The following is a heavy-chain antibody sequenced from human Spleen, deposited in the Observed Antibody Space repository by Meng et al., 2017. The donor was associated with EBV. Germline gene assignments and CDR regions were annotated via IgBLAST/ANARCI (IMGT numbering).Heavy chain of an antibody. V-gene: IGHV1-69-2*01. J-gene: IGHJ5*01. D-gene: IGHD3-10*01. CDR2: VDPQDGDT. Sequence: VPLLKCGAEMTKPGVIMKLSCKVSGYTFTKYYVHWVQQAPGKGLVWMGLVDPQDGDTRYAEKFQGRLTITADTSTDTSYMELSSLGFDDTAVYYCATMTSSPTDSWGQGTLVTVSS. CDR3: ATMTSSPTDS. CDR1: GYTFTKYY.